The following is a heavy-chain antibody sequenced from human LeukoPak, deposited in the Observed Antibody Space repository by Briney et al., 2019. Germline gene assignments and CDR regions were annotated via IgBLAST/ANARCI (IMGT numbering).Heavy chain of an antibody. CDR1: GYTFTSYD. J-gene: IGHJ6*02. D-gene: IGHD2-2*01. CDR2: MNPNSGNT. CDR3: ARVPYQLLFGYYYYYGMDV. Sequence: ASVKVSCTASGYTFTSYDINWVRQATGQGLEWMGWMNPNSGNTGYAQKFQGRVTMTRNTSISTAYMELSSLRSEDTAVYYCARVPYQLLFGYYYYYGMDVWGQGTTVTVSS. V-gene: IGHV1-8*01.